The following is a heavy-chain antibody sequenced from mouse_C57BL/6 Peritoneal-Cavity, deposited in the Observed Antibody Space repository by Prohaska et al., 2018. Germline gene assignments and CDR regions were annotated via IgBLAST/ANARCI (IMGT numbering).Heavy chain of an antibody. Sequence: QVQLQQPGAELVKPGASVKLSCKASGYTFTSYWMHWVKQRPGRGLEWIGMIDPNSGGTKCNEKFKSRATLTVDKPSSTAYMQLSSLTSEDSAVYYCARWELLFYWGQGTLVTVSA. CDR3: ARWELLFY. V-gene: IGHV1-72*01. CDR1: GYTFTSYW. CDR2: IDPNSGGT. D-gene: IGHD2-3*01. J-gene: IGHJ3*01.